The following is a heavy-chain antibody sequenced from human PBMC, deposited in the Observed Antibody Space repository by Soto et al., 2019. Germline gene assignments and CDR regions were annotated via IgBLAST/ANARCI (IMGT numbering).Heavy chain of an antibody. D-gene: IGHD2-21*02. CDR3: AKVTSGLLYNYYGMDV. CDR2: ISGRVDST. Sequence: EAQLLESGGGLVQPGGSLRLSCAASGFTFSSYAISWVRQAPGKGLEWVSTISGRVDSTYYADSVKGRFTISRDNSKSTLYLHMNSLRAEDTAVYYCAKVTSGLLYNYYGMDVWGQGTTVTVSS. J-gene: IGHJ6*02. V-gene: IGHV3-23*01. CDR1: GFTFSSYA.